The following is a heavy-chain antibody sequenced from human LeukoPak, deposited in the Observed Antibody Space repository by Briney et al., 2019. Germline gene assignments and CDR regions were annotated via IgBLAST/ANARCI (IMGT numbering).Heavy chain of an antibody. Sequence: ASVTVSCKASGYTFTSYDINWVRQATGQGLEWRGWMNPNTGNTGYAQKFHGRVTMTRNTSISTAYMGLSSLRSEDTAVYYCARATDSSGYPGYYYYMDVWGKGTTVTVSS. D-gene: IGHD3-22*01. CDR3: ARATDSSGYPGYYYYMDV. CDR1: GYTFTSYD. CDR2: MNPNTGNT. J-gene: IGHJ6*03. V-gene: IGHV1-8*01.